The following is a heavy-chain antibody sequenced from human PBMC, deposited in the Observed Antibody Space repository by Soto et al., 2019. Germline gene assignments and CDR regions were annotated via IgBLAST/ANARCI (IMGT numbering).Heavy chain of an antibody. Sequence: QVQLVQSGAEVKKPGSSVKVSCKASGGSFRSNALSWVRQAPGQGLEWMGGIIPIFGIANYAQRFQGRVTITADESTGTAYMDLSSLRSEDTAVYYCARVGEHCGGACPQYLQHWGQGTLVTVSS. CDR1: GGSFRSNA. CDR2: IIPIFGIA. V-gene: IGHV1-69*12. D-gene: IGHD2-21*02. J-gene: IGHJ1*01. CDR3: ARVGEHCGGACPQYLQH.